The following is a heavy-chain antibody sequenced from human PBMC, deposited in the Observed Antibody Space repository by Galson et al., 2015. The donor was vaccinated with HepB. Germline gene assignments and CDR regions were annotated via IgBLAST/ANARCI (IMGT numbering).Heavy chain of an antibody. V-gene: IGHV3-15*01. CDR1: GFTFSNAW. CDR3: TKELTYIAAAGL. Sequence: SLRLSCAASGFTFSNAWMSWARQAPGKGLEWVGRIKSKTDGGTTDYAATVKGRFTISRDDSKNTLYLQMNSLKTEDTAVYYCTKELTYIAAAGLWGQGTLVTVSS. D-gene: IGHD6-13*01. J-gene: IGHJ4*02. CDR2: IKSKTDGGTT.